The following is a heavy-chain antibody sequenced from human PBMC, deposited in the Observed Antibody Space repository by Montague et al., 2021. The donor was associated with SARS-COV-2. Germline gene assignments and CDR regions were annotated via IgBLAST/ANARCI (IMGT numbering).Heavy chain of an antibody. J-gene: IGHJ4*02. CDR2: IHYSGIT. Sequence: SETLSLTCTVSGDSISSGYFYWGWIRQPPGKGLEWVGTIHYSGITXYNPSLKSRVTKSVDTSRNQFSLKLSSVTAADTAIYYCARHLAISGPAAVFDYWGQGTLVTVSS. V-gene: IGHV4-39*01. CDR3: ARHLAISGPAAVFDY. CDR1: GDSISSGYFY. D-gene: IGHD2-2*01.